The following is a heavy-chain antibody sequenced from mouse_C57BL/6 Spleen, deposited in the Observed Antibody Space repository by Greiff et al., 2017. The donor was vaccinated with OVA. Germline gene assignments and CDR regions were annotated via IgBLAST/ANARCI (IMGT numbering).Heavy chain of an antibody. CDR2: IRLKSDNYAT. V-gene: IGHV6-3*01. J-gene: IGHJ1*03. D-gene: IGHD1-1*01. CDR1: GFTFSNYW. CDR3: TVEYYYGSSPYWYFDV. Sequence: EVKLMESGGGLVQPGGSMKLSCVASGFTFSNYWMNWVRQSPEKGLECVAQIRLKSDNYATHYAESLKGRFTISRDDSKSSVYLQMNNLRAEDTGIYYCTVEYYYGSSPYWYFDVWGTGTTVTVSS.